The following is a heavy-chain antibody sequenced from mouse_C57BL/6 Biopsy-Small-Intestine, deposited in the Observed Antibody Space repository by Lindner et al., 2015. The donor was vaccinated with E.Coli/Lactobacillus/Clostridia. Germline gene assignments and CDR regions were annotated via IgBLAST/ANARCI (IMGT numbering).Heavy chain of an antibody. CDR2: INPYNGGT. V-gene: IGHV1-19*01. D-gene: IGHD1-1*01. CDR3: ARRYGTGFAWFAY. Sequence: VQLQESGPVLVKPGASVKMSCKASGYTFTDYYMNWVKQSHGKSLEWIGVINPYNGGTSYNQKFKGKATLTVDKSSSTAYMELDSLTSQDSAVYYCARRYGTGFAWFAYWGQGTLVTVSA. J-gene: IGHJ3*01. CDR1: GYTFTDYY.